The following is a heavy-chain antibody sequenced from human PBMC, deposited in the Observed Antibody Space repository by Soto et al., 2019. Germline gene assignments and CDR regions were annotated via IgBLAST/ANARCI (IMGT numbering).Heavy chain of an antibody. CDR1: GFTFSSYA. J-gene: IGHJ4*02. V-gene: IGHV3-23*01. CDR2: ISGSGGST. D-gene: IGHD3-3*01. Sequence: EVQLLESGGGLVQPGGSLRLSCAASGFTFSSYAMSWVRQAPGKGLEWVSAISGSGGSTYYADSVKGRFTISRDNSKNPLYLQMNSLRAEDTAVYYCAKDLLGFWEWLAFDCWGQGTLVTVSS. CDR3: AKDLLGFWEWLAFDC.